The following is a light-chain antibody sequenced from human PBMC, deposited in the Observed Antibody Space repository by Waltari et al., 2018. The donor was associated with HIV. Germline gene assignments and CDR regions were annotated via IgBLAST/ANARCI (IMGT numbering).Light chain of an antibody. Sequence: QSALTQPASVSGSPGQSITFSCTGTSSDVGGYDYVSWYQQHPGKAPKLMIYEVGHRPSGVSYRFSGSKSGTPASLTISGLQAEDEADYYCASYTSSNTLYVFGTGTKVTVL. J-gene: IGLJ1*01. CDR2: EVG. CDR1: SSDVGGYDY. V-gene: IGLV2-14*01. CDR3: ASYTSSNTLYV.